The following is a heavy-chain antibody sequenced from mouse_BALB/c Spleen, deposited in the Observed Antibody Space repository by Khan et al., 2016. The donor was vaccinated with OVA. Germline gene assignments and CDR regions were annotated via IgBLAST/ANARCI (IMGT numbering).Heavy chain of an antibody. D-gene: IGHD2-14*01. J-gene: IGHJ4*01. Sequence: QVQLKESGAELARPGASVMMSCKTSGYTFTSNTMHWVKQRPGQGLEWIGYINPRTGYTNYIRHFKDKATLTADKSSNTAYMQLSSLTSEDSALYYCARRTTGYTLDYWGQGTSVTVSS. V-gene: IGHV1-4*01. CDR1: GYTFTSNT. CDR3: ARRTTGYTLDY. CDR2: INPRTGYT.